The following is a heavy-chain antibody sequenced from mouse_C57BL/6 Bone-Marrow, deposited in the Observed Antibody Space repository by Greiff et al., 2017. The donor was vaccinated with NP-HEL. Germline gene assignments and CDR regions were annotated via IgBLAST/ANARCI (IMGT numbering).Heavy chain of an antibody. J-gene: IGHJ2*01. CDR2: IYPGSGST. CDR1: GYTFTSYW. V-gene: IGHV1-55*01. D-gene: IGHD2-3*01. Sequence: QVQLQQPGAELVKPGASVKMSCKASGYTFTSYWITWVKQRPGQGLEWIGDIYPGSGSTNYNEKFKSKATLTVDTSSSTAYMQLSSLTSEDSAVYYCARRWLLRRYFDYWGQGTTLTVSS. CDR3: ARRWLLRRYFDY.